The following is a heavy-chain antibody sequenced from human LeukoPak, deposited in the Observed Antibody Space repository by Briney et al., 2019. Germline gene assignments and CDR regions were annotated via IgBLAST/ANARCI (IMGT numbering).Heavy chain of an antibody. J-gene: IGHJ4*02. D-gene: IGHD4-17*01. Sequence: SETLSLTCTVSGGSISSGSYYWSWIRQPAGKGLEWIGRIYTSGSTNYNPSLKSRVTISVDTSKNQFSLKLSSVTAADTAVYYCARAYYGAYYFDYWGQGTLVTVSS. V-gene: IGHV4-61*02. CDR2: IYTSGST. CDR3: ARAYYGAYYFDY. CDR1: GGSISSGSYY.